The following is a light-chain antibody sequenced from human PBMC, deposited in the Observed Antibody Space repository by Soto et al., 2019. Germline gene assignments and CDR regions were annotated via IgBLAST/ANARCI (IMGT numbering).Light chain of an antibody. CDR3: TSFSIFSTVL. CDR2: DVD. V-gene: IGLV2-14*03. J-gene: IGLJ2*01. CDR1: SSDVGAYNY. Sequence: QSVLTQPASVSGSPGQSITISCTGTSSDVGAYNYVSWYQQHPGKAPKLLIYDVDTRPSGISNRFSASKSANTASLTISGLQAEDEADYYCTSFSIFSTVLFGGGTKLTAL.